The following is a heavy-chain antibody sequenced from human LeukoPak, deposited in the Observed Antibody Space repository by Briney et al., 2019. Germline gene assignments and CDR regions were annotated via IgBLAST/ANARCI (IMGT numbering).Heavy chain of an antibody. V-gene: IGHV5-51*01. CDR2: IYPGDSDT. Sequence: GESLKISCKGSGYSFTSYWIGWVRQMPGKGLEWMGIIYPGDSDTRYSPSFQGQVTISDDKSISTAYLQWSSLKASDTAMYYCARIYDSSGYLLGAFDIWGQGTMVTVSS. CDR1: GYSFTSYW. D-gene: IGHD3-22*01. J-gene: IGHJ3*02. CDR3: ARIYDSSGYLLGAFDI.